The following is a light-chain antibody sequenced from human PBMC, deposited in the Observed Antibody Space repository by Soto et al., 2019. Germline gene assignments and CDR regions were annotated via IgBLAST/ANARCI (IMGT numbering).Light chain of an antibody. CDR1: SSNIGSNT. CDR2: SNN. Sequence: QSLLTQPPSTSGTPGQRVTFSCSGGSSNIGSNTVNWYQHLPGTAPKLLIYSNNQRPSGVPDRFSGSKSGTSASLAVSGLQSEDEADYYCAAWDDTLNGYVFGNGTKVTVL. CDR3: AAWDDTLNGYV. V-gene: IGLV1-44*01. J-gene: IGLJ1*01.